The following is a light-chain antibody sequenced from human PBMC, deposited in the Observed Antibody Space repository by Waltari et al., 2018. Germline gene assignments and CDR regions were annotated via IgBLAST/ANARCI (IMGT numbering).Light chain of an antibody. J-gene: IGKJ2*01. CDR2: RAS. CDR1: RTVRTY. V-gene: IGKV1-39*01. CDR3: QQSDSTLNT. Sequence: IQMTQSPSVLSASVGVRVTFTSRASRTVRTYLHWYQQKPGKAPKLLIFRASNLHTGVPSRFSGSGAGTEFTLTISGVQPEDFATYFCQQSDSTLNTFGQGTNLEIK.